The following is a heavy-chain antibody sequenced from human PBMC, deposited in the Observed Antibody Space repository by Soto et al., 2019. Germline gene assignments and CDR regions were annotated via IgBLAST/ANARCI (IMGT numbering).Heavy chain of an antibody. V-gene: IGHV1-18*01. CDR2: ISAYNGNT. CDR3: ALMDINYDSGWSMGYYYYYGMDV. J-gene: IGHJ6*02. Sequence: GASVKVSCKASGYTFTSYGISWVRQAPGQGLEWMGWISAYNGNTNYAQKLQGRVTMTTDTSTSTAYMELRSLRSDDTAVYYCALMDINYDSGWSMGYYYYYGMDVWGQGTTVTVSS. CDR1: GYTFTSYG. D-gene: IGHD4-4*01.